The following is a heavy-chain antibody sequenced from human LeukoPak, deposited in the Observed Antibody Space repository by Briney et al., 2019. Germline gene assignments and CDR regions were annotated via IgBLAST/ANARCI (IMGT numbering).Heavy chain of an antibody. CDR2: VSAGGDNT. Sequence: GGSLRLSCAASGFTFSSYARSWVRQAPGKGLEWVSAVSAGGDNTYYAESVKGRFTISRDSSKNTVYLQMNSLRVEHTARYYCAKKRTPVAGTNYFDYWGQGTLVTVSS. CDR3: AKKRTPVAGTNYFDY. J-gene: IGHJ4*02. CDR1: GFTFSSYA. D-gene: IGHD6-19*01. V-gene: IGHV3-23*01.